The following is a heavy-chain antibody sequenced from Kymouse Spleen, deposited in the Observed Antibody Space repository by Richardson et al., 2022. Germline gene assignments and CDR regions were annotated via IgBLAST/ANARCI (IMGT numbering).Heavy chain of an antibody. J-gene: IGHJ5*02. V-gene: IGHV4-34*01. CDR3: ARGGGSGSYYNWFDP. D-gene: IGHD3-10*01. CDR1: GGSFSGYY. Sequence: QVQLQQWGAGLLKPSETLSLTCAVYGGSFSGYYWSWIRQPPGKGLEWIGEINHSGSTNYNPSLKSRVTISVDTSKNQFSLKLSSVTAADTAVYYCARGGGSGSYYNWFDPWGQGTLVTVSS. CDR2: INHSGST.